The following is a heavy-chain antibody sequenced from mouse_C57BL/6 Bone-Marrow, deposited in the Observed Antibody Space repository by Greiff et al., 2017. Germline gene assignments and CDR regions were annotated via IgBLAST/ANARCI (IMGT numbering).Heavy chain of an antibody. J-gene: IGHJ1*03. V-gene: IGHV5-4*01. CDR2: ISDGGSYT. Sequence: DVHLVESGGGLVKPGGSLKLSCAASGFTFSSYAMSWVRQTPEKRLEWVATISDGGSYTYYPDNVKGRFTISRDNAKNNLYLQMSHLKSEDTAMXYCARIPYYYGSSPWYFDVWGTGTTVTVSS. CDR3: ARIPYYYGSSPWYFDV. D-gene: IGHD1-1*01. CDR1: GFTFSSYA.